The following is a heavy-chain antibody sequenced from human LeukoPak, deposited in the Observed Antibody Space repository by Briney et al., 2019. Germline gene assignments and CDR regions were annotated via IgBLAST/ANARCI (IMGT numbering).Heavy chain of an antibody. J-gene: IGHJ4*02. CDR2: ISSSSSYI. Sequence: GGSLRLSCAASGFTFSSYSMNWVRQAPGKGLEWVSSISSSSSYIYYADSVKGRFTISRDNAKNSLYLQMNSLRAEDTAVYYCARKSSGWPVDYWGQGTLVTVSS. CDR3: ARKSSGWPVDY. D-gene: IGHD6-19*01. CDR1: GFTFSSYS. V-gene: IGHV3-21*01.